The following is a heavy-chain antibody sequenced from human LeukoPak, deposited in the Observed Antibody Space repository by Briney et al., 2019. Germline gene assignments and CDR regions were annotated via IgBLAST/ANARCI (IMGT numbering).Heavy chain of an antibody. Sequence: PGGSLRPSCAASGFTFSSYAMSWVRQAPGKGLEWVSAISGSGGSTYYADSVKGRFTISRDNSKNTLYLQMNSLRAEDTAVYYCAKVRASGGQAIDAFDIWGQGTMVTVSS. J-gene: IGHJ3*02. CDR3: AKVRASGGQAIDAFDI. CDR2: ISGSGGST. D-gene: IGHD6-25*01. CDR1: GFTFSSYA. V-gene: IGHV3-23*01.